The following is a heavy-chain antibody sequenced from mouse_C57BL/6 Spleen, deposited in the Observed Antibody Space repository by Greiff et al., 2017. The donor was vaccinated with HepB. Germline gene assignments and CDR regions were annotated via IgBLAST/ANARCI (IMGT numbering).Heavy chain of an antibody. V-gene: IGHV1-22*01. Sequence: EVKLQESGPELVKPGASVKMSCKASGYTFTDYNMHWVKQSHGKSLEWIGYINPNNGGTSYNQKFKGKATLTVNKSSSTAYMELRSLTSEDSAVYYCAGGEGAMDYWGQGTSVTVSS. CDR3: AGGEGAMDY. CDR2: INPNNGGT. D-gene: IGHD2-13*01. J-gene: IGHJ4*01. CDR1: GYTFTDYN.